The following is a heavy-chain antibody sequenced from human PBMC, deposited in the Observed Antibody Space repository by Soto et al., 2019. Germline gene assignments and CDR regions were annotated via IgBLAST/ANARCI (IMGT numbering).Heavy chain of an antibody. CDR2: IFHTGST. CDR3: ARDSTMTSAARGLDV. D-gene: IGHD6-25*01. CDR1: GDSISTPEFV. V-gene: IGHV4-31*03. Sequence: QLQESGPGLVKSSQTLSLTCTVSGDSISTPEFVWAWVGQPPGRGLEWIGYIFHTGSTYQHPSRQSRTTISIDTTKGQVSLNLSSGTGVDTATYSCARDSTMTSAARGLDVWGQGITVTISS. J-gene: IGHJ6*02.